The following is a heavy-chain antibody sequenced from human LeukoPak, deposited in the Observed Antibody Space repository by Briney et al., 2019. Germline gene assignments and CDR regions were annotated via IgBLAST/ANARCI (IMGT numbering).Heavy chain of an antibody. J-gene: IGHJ4*02. CDR2: INSDGSPT. CDR3: ARAGYYRFDY. Sequence: GGSLRLSCAASGFTFSSSWMHWVRQAPGKGLEWVSRINSDGSPTNYADSVKGRFTISTDDAKNTLYLQMNSLIAEDTAVYYCARAGYYRFDYWGQGSLVTVSS. CDR1: GFTFSSSW. V-gene: IGHV3-74*01. D-gene: IGHD4-17*01.